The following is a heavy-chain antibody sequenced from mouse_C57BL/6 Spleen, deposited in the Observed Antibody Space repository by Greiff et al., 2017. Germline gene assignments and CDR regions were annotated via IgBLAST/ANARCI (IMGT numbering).Heavy chain of an antibody. V-gene: IGHV1-69*01. CDR1: GYTFTSYW. D-gene: IGHD2-10*01. Sequence: VQLQQPGAELVLPGASVKLSCKASGYTFTSYWMHWVKQRPGQGLEWIGEIDPSDSYTNYNQKFKCKSTLTLDKSSSTAYMQLSSLTSEDSAVYYCARSFYGKRDYFDYWGQGTTLTVSS. CDR2: IDPSDSYT. J-gene: IGHJ2*01. CDR3: ARSFYGKRDYFDY.